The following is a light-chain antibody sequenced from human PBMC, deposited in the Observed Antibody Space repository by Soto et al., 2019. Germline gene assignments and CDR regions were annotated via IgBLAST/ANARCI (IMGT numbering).Light chain of an antibody. CDR3: SSYTTSNTRQIV. V-gene: IGLV2-14*03. CDR1: SSDVGGYNY. Sequence: QSVLTQPASVSGSPGQSITISCTGTSSDVGGYNYVSWYQHHPGKAPKLMIFDVSNRPSGVSNRFSGSKSGKTASLTISVLQPEDEADYYCSSYTTSNTRQIVFGTGTKVTVL. CDR2: DVS. J-gene: IGLJ1*01.